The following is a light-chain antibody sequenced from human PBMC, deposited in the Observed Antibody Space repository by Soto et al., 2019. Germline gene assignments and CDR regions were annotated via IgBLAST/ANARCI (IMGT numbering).Light chain of an antibody. V-gene: IGLV3-9*01. CDR3: HAWDRNTVV. CDR2: RDT. J-gene: IGLJ2*01. CDR1: NIGSKS. Sequence: SYELTQPLSVSVALGQTARITCGGHNIGSKSVNWYQQRPGQAPVLIIYRDTNRPSGIPERFSGSNSGNTATLTLSRAQVGDEADYFCHAWDRNTVVFGGGTKLPVL.